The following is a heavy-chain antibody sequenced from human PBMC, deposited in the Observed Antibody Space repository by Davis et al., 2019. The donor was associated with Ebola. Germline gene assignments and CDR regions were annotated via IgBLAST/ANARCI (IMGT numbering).Heavy chain of an antibody. V-gene: IGHV3-30*04. CDR1: GFTFSTYS. J-gene: IGHJ3*02. CDR2: ISYEGRNK. Sequence: GESLKISCAASGFTFSTYSMHWVRQAPGKGLEWVAVISYEGRNKYYADSVKGRFTIFRDNAKNSLYLQMNSLRAEDTAVYYCASNSYGSSYDAFDIWGQGTMVTVSS. CDR3: ASNSYGSSYDAFDI. D-gene: IGHD5-18*01.